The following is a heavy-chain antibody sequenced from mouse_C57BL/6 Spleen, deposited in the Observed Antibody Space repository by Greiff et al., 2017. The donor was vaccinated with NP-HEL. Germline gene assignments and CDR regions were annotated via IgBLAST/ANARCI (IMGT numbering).Heavy chain of an antibody. CDR2: IWRGGST. Sequence: VQLQESGPGLVQPSQSLSITCTVSGFSLTSYGVHWVRQSPGKGLEWLGVIWRGGSTDYNAAFMSRLSITKDNSKSQVFFKMNSLQADDTAIYYCAKEGTTVVALYWYFDVWGTGTTVTVSS. CDR1: GFSLTSYG. J-gene: IGHJ1*03. CDR3: AKEGTTVVALYWYFDV. D-gene: IGHD1-1*01. V-gene: IGHV2-5*01.